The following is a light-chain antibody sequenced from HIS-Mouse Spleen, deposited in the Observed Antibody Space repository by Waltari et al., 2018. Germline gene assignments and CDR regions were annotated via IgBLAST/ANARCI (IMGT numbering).Light chain of an antibody. Sequence: SYVLTQPPSVSVAPGQTARITCGGNNIGSKRVHWYQQKPGQAPVLVVYDDSYRPSGIPERFSGSNSGNTATLTISRVEAGDEADYYCQVWDSSSDHPVFGGGTKLTVL. V-gene: IGLV3-21*02. CDR3: QVWDSSSDHPV. CDR1: NIGSKR. J-gene: IGLJ3*02. CDR2: DDS.